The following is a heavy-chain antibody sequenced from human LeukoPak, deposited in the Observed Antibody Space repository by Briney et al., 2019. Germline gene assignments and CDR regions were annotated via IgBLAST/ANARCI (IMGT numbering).Heavy chain of an antibody. V-gene: IGHV1-69*04. J-gene: IGHJ4*02. CDR3: SRQLTVGGSFSDY. CDR2: IIPTLKKS. CDR1: GDVFNNYA. Sequence: RRASVKVSCKTSGDVFNNYAISWARQAPGQGLEWLGRIIPTLKKSNYAQKFQGRVTITADRRTTTIYMEVNGLRSEDTAVYYCSRQLTVGGSFSDYWGQGTQVTVSS. D-gene: IGHD3-16*01.